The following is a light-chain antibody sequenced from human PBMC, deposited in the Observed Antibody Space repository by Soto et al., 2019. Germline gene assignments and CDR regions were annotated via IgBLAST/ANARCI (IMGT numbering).Light chain of an antibody. Sequence: DIQMTQSPSTLSASVGDRVTIICRASQSISSWLAWYQQKPGKAPKLLIYKASTLESGVPSRFSGSGSGTEVTLTISSLQPDDFATYYCQQYNSYPYTVGQGTKLEIK. CDR3: QQYNSYPYT. CDR2: KAS. J-gene: IGKJ2*01. CDR1: QSISSW. V-gene: IGKV1-5*03.